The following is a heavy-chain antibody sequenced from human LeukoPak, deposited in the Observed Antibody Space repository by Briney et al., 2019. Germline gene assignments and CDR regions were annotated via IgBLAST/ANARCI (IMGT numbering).Heavy chain of an antibody. CDR1: GFTFSSYS. V-gene: IGHV3-21*01. CDR3: ARDERRWGWLQFPFDY. D-gene: IGHD5-24*01. J-gene: IGHJ4*02. CDR2: ISSSSSYI. Sequence: GRSLRLSCAASGFTFSSYSMNWVRQAPGKGLEWVSSISSSSSYIYYADSVKGRFTISRDNAKNSLYLQMNSLRAEDTAVYYCARDERRWGWLQFPFDYWGQGTLVTVSS.